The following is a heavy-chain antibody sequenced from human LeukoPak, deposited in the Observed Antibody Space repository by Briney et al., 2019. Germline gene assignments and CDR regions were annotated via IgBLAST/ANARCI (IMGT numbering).Heavy chain of an antibody. CDR3: ARDNSYRDSSWWFDP. D-gene: IGHD6-6*01. J-gene: IGHJ5*02. V-gene: IGHV1-46*01. Sequence: ASVKVSCKASGYTFTDYYMHWVRQAPGRGLEWVGLINPSGSRTICAQKFQGRVTMTRDTSTSTDCMELSSLTSEDTAVYYCARDNSYRDSSWWFDPWGQGTLVTVSS. CDR1: GYTFTDYY. CDR2: INPSGSRT.